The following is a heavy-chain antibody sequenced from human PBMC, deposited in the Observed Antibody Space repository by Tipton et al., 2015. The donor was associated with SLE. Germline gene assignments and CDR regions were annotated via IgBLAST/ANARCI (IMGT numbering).Heavy chain of an antibody. CDR3: ARGMGSGSYNFDY. CDR2: ISGSGGST. J-gene: IGHJ4*02. V-gene: IGHV3-23*01. Sequence: SLRLSCAASGFTFSSYAMSWVRQAPGKGLEWVSGISGSGGSTYYADSVKGRFTISRDNSKNTLYLQMSRLRAEDTAVYYCARGMGSGSYNFDYWGQGILVTVSS. CDR1: GFTFSSYA. D-gene: IGHD1-26*01.